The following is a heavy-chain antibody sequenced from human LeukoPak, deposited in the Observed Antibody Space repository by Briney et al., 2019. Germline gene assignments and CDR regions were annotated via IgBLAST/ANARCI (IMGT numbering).Heavy chain of an antibody. CDR1: GFTFSTYI. D-gene: IGHD2-15*01. CDR2: ITGNADST. V-gene: IGHV3-23*01. J-gene: IGHJ4*02. Sequence: PGGSLRLSCAASGFTFSTYIMTWVRQAPGKGLEWVSAITGNADSTYYADSVKGRCTISRDNSKNMLYLQMNSLRVEDTAVYYCAKDRLCSGGNCYSGFDYWGQGTLATVSS. CDR3: AKDRLCSGGNCYSGFDY.